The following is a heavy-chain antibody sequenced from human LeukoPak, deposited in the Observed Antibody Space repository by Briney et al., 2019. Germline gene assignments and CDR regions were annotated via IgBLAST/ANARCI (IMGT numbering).Heavy chain of an antibody. CDR2: ITSTSACI. D-gene: IGHD5-12*01. Sequence: GGSLRLSCAASGFTFSSYSFNWVRQAPGKGLEWVASITSTSACIYYADSVQGRFAVSRDNAKNSLYLQMNSLRAEDTAVFYCVRRGPNNSGLDYWGQGTLVTVSS. CDR3: VRRGPNNSGLDY. CDR1: GFTFSSYS. J-gene: IGHJ4*02. V-gene: IGHV3-21*01.